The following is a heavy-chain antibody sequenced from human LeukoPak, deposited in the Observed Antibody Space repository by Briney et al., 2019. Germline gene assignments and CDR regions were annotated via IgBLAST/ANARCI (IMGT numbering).Heavy chain of an antibody. CDR3: ARINWNYFDY. J-gene: IGHJ4*02. V-gene: IGHV4-59*08. D-gene: IGHD1-1*01. CDR1: GGSISSYY. Sequence: SVTLSLTCTVSGGSISSYYWSWVRQPPGKGLGWIGYIYYSGNTNYNPSLKSRLTMSADRSRNQFSLNLNSVTAADTAVYYCARINWNYFDYWGQGILVTVSS. CDR2: IYYSGNT.